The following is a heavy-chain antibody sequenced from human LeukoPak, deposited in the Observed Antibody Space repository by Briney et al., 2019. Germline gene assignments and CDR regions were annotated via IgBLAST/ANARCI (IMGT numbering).Heavy chain of an antibody. Sequence: SETLSLTCTVSVGSISSSSSYWGWIRQPPGKGLEWLGSNFYSGSTYYNPSLKNRVTISVDTSKNQFSLKLSSVTAVDTAVYYWARGRITVSGTCYFDHWGQGTLVTVSS. CDR1: VGSISSSSSY. CDR2: NFYSGST. CDR3: ARGRITVSGTCYFDH. D-gene: IGHD6-19*01. V-gene: IGHV4-39*01. J-gene: IGHJ4*02.